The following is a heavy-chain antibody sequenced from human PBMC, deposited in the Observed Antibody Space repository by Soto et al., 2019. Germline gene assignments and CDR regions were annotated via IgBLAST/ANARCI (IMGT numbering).Heavy chain of an antibody. Sequence: GGSLRLSCAASGFTFSSYWMSWVRQAPGKGLEWVANIKQDGSEKYYVDSVKGRFTISRDNAKNSLYLQMNSLRAEDTAVYYCARGWMYYDFWSGYDYWGQGTLVTVSS. J-gene: IGHJ4*02. D-gene: IGHD3-3*01. CDR3: ARGWMYYDFWSGYDY. CDR2: IKQDGSEK. CDR1: GFTFSSYW. V-gene: IGHV3-7*01.